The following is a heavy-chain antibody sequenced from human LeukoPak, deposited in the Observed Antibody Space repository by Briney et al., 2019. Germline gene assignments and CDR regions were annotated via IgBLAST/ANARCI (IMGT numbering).Heavy chain of an antibody. J-gene: IGHJ4*02. CDR3: ARDETYYDILTGYQNGYYFDY. Sequence: GGSLRLSCAASGFTFSSYGMRWVRQAPGKGLEWVAVIWYDGSNKYYADSVKGRFTISRDNSKNTLYLQMNSLGAEDTAVYYCARDETYYDILTGYQNGYYFDYWGQGTLVTVSS. CDR2: IWYDGSNK. V-gene: IGHV3-33*01. CDR1: GFTFSSYG. D-gene: IGHD3-9*01.